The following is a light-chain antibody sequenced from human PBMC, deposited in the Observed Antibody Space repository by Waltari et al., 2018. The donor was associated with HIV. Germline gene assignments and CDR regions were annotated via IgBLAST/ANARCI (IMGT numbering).Light chain of an antibody. Sequence: DIVMTQSPDSLAVSLGERATINCKSSPSVLDSSNNKNYLAWYQQKPGQTPKLLIYWASTRESGGPDRFSGSGSGTDFTLTISSLQAEDVAVYYCQQYYSTPQTFGQGTKVEIK. V-gene: IGKV4-1*01. CDR1: PSVLDSSNNKNY. CDR2: WAS. CDR3: QQYYSTPQT. J-gene: IGKJ1*01.